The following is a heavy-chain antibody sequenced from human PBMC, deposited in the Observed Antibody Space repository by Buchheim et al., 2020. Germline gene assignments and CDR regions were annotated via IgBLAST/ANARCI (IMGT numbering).Heavy chain of an antibody. CDR2: ISGGGGST. Sequence: EVQLLESGGGLVQPGGSLRLSCAASGITFSNYAMSWVRQAPGKGLEWLSSISGGGGSTYYADSLKGRFTISRDNSRNPLFLLMNSLRAEDTAIYHYAKGDEGYCRGGSCYSDYWGQGTL. J-gene: IGHJ4*02. CDR1: GITFSNYA. CDR3: AKGDEGYCRGGSCYSDY. D-gene: IGHD2-15*01. V-gene: IGHV3-23*01.